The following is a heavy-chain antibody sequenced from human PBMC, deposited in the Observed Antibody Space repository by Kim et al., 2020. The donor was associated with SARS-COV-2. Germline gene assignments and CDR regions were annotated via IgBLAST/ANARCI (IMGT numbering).Heavy chain of an antibody. Sequence: SVKGRFTISRDNAKNSLYLQMNSLRAEDTAVYYCASSTIFGVVMTGTFDYWGQGTLVTVSS. J-gene: IGHJ4*02. V-gene: IGHV3-11*06. CDR3: ASSTIFGVVMTGTFDY. D-gene: IGHD3-3*01.